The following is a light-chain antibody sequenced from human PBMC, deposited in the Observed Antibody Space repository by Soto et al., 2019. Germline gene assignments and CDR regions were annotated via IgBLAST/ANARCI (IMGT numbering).Light chain of an antibody. Sequence: DIQMTQSPSSLSASVGERVIITCRASETITRYLNWYQSKPGKAPRLLISAASSLESGVPSRFSGSYSGTDFTLTISSLQPVDFATYYCQQSYLNPLTFGGGTKV. J-gene: IGKJ4*01. CDR3: QQSYLNPLT. CDR2: AAS. V-gene: IGKV1-39*01. CDR1: ETITRY.